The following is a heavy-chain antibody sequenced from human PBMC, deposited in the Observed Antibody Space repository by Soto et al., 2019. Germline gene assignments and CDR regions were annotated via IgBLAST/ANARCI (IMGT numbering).Heavy chain of an antibody. V-gene: IGHV4-59*01. Sequence: TSETLSLTCTVSGGSISSYYWSWIRQPPGKGLEWIGYIYYSGSTNYNPSLKSRVTISVDTSKNQFSLKLSSVTAADTAVYYCARDRGELLPYFDYWGQGTLVTVSS. CDR2: IYYSGST. D-gene: IGHD1-26*01. CDR3: ARDRGELLPYFDY. J-gene: IGHJ4*02. CDR1: GGSISSYY.